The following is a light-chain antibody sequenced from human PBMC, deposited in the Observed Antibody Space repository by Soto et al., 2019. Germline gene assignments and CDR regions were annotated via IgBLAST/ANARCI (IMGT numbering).Light chain of an antibody. V-gene: IGLV1-40*01. Sequence: QSVLTQPPSVSGAPGQRVTISCTGSSSNIGAGYDVHWYQQLPGTAPKLLIYGNSNRPSGVPDRFSGAKSGTSASLAITGLHGEDDAEYYGQAYDSSRSAAVFGGGTQLTVL. CDR1: SSNIGAGYD. J-gene: IGLJ7*01. CDR3: QAYDSSRSAAV. CDR2: GNS.